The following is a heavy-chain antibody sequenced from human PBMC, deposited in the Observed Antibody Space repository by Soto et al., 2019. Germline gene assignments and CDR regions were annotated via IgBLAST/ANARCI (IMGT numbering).Heavy chain of an antibody. V-gene: IGHV4-30-2*01. CDR1: GGSISSGGFS. Sequence: SQTLSLTSALYGGSISSGGFSWGWLRQPPGKGLEWMGYIYHSGSTYYHPPLKRRGTITVDRSKNQFALKVSSGTPADTAVYYCSRAATYGENTKTLGAFDIWGQGTMVTVSS. D-gene: IGHD2-8*01. CDR2: IYHSGST. CDR3: SRAATYGENTKTLGAFDI. J-gene: IGHJ3*02.